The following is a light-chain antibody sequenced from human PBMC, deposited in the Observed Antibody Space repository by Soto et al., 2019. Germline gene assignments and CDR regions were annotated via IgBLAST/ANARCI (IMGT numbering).Light chain of an antibody. V-gene: IGKV1-6*01. CDR1: QGIRND. J-gene: IGKJ2*01. CDR2: GAS. Sequence: AIQMTQSPSSLSASVGDRVTITCRASQGIRNDLGWYQQKPGKAPKFLIYGASSLQSGVPSRFSGSGSGTDFSLTTNSLQPEDFATYYCLQDYNYPYTFGQGTKLEIK. CDR3: LQDYNYPYT.